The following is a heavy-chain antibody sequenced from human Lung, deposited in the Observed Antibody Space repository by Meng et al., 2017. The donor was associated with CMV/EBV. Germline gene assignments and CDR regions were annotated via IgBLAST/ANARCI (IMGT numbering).Heavy chain of an antibody. V-gene: IGHV7-4-1*02. J-gene: IGHJ5*02. CDR2: ISTNTGTP. CDR1: GYTFSTYT. D-gene: IGHD2/OR15-2a*01. Sequence: HVQLLQSGYECKKPMASVKVSVKSSGYTFSTYTINWVRQAHGRGLEWMGWISTNTGTPTYTQGFTGRLVFSLDTSVSTAYLQISSLKAEDTAVYYCARGGNFDPWGQGTLVTVSS. CDR3: ARGGNFDP.